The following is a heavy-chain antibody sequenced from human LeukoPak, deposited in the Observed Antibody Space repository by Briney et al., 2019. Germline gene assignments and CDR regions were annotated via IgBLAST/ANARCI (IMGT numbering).Heavy chain of an antibody. Sequence: ASVKVSCKASGYTFTSYGISWVRQAPGQGLEWMGWINAGNGNTKYSQKFQGRVTITRDTSASTAYMELSSLRSEDTAVYYCARCPGIRWPLFDYWGQGTLVTVSS. D-gene: IGHD1-14*01. V-gene: IGHV1-3*01. J-gene: IGHJ4*02. CDR3: ARCPGIRWPLFDY. CDR1: GYTFTSYG. CDR2: INAGNGNT.